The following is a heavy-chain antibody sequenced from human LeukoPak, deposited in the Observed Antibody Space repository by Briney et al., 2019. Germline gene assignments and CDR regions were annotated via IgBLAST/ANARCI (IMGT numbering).Heavy chain of an antibody. CDR1: GFTFRTYC. D-gene: IGHD1-26*01. CDR2: IMQDGNDK. V-gene: IGHV3-7*01. Sequence: GGSLRLSCAASGFTFRTYCMSWVRQAPGKGLEWVANIMQDGNDKYYVDSVKGRFTISRDNAKNSLYLQLNSLRVEDTAVYYCASRIVGTPGYFDYWGQGTLVTVSS. CDR3: ASRIVGTPGYFDY. J-gene: IGHJ4*02.